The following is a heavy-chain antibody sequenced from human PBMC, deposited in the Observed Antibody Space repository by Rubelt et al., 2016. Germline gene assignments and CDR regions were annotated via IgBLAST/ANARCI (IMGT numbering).Heavy chain of an antibody. D-gene: IGHD3-10*01. CDR3: AKDYGSGSPYYGMDV. CDR1: GYTFTSYA. J-gene: IGHJ6*02. Sequence: QVQLVQSGAEVKKPGASVKVSCKASGYTFTSYAMHWVRQAPGQRLEWMGWIIAGHGDTKYSQKFQGRGPITRDTSASTAYMELSSLGSEDTAVYYCAKDYGSGSPYYGMDVWGQGTTVTVSS. V-gene: IGHV1-3*01. CDR2: IIAGHGDT.